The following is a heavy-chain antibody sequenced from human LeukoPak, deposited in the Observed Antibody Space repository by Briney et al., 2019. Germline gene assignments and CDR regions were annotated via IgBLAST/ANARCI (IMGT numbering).Heavy chain of an antibody. CDR2: IYYSGST. V-gene: IGHV4-39*07. Sequence: PSETLSLTCTVSGGSISSSSYYWGWIRQPPGKGLEWIGIIYYSGSTYYNPSLKSRVTISVDTSKNQFSLKLSSVTAADTAVYYCARTRNRLYYYDSSGYFFYFDYWGQGTLVTVSS. D-gene: IGHD3-22*01. J-gene: IGHJ4*02. CDR3: ARTRNRLYYYDSSGYFFYFDY. CDR1: GGSISSSSYY.